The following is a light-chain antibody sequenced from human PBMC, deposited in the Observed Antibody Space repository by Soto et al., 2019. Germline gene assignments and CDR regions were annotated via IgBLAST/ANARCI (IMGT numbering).Light chain of an antibody. CDR2: AAS. CDR1: QDISSY. Sequence: DIQMTQSPSAMAASVGDRVTITYRASQDISSYLAWFQQKPGKVPKRLIYAASSLQGGVPARFSSSGSGTEFTLTFSSLQPEDFATYYCLQHKSYPLTFGGGTKVEIK. CDR3: LQHKSYPLT. J-gene: IGKJ4*01. V-gene: IGKV1-17*03.